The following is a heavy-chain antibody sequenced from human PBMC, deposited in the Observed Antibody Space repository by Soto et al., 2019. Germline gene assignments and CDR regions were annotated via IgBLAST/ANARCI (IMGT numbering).Heavy chain of an antibody. V-gene: IGHV4-59*01. CDR3: ARLEGYGFDY. CDR1: GCSISSYY. Sequence: SETLSLTCTVSGCSISSYYWSWIRQPPGKGLEWIGYIYYSGSTNYNPSLKSRVTISVDTSKNQFSLKLSSVTAADTAVYYCARLEGYGFDYWGQGTLVTVSS. J-gene: IGHJ4*02. CDR2: IYYSGST. D-gene: IGHD5-18*01.